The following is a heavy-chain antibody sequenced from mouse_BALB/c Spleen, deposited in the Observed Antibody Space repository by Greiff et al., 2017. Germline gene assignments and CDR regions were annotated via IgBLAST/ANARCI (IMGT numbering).Heavy chain of an antibody. V-gene: IGHV5-17*02. D-gene: IGHD1-1*01. CDR3: ARNYYGSSFYYFDY. CDR1: GFTFSSFG. CDR2: ISSGSSTI. Sequence: EVQLVESGGGLVQPGGSRKLSCAASGFTFSSFGMHWVRQAPEKGLEWVAYISSGSSTIYYADTVKGRFTISRDNPKNTLFLQMTSLRSEDTAMYYCARNYYGSSFYYFDYWGQGTTLTVSS. J-gene: IGHJ2*01.